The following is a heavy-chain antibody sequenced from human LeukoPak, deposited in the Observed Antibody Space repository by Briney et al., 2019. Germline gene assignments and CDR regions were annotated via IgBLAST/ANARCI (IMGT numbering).Heavy chain of an antibody. Sequence: GASVKVSCKASDYTFTNYGISWVRQAPGQGLEWMGWISAYNGNTNYAQKLQGRVTMTTDTSTSTAYMELRSLRSDDTAVFYCARALYYYDSSGYYYPFDYWGQGTLVTVSS. J-gene: IGHJ4*02. V-gene: IGHV1-18*01. CDR1: DYTFTNYG. CDR3: ARALYYYDSSGYYYPFDY. D-gene: IGHD3-22*01. CDR2: ISAYNGNT.